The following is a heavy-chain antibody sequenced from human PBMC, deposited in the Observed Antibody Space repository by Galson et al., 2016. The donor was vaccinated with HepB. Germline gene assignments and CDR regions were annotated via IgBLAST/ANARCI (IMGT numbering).Heavy chain of an antibody. CDR2: IWYDGSSK. J-gene: IGHJ4*02. CDR1: GFTFRNYD. CDR3: AKDRAAARPYFLDY. V-gene: IGHV3-33*06. D-gene: IGHD6-13*01. Sequence: SLRLSCAASGFTFRNYDMHWVRQAPGKGLEWVAIIWYDGSSKYYADSVKGRFTISRDNSKNTLFLQMNSLRGEDTAVYYCAKDRAAARPYFLDYWGQGTLLTVSS.